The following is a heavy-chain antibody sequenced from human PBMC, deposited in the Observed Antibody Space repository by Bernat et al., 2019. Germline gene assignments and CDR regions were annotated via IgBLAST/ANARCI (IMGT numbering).Heavy chain of an antibody. V-gene: IGHV3-53*02. J-gene: IGHJ6*02. CDR1: GFTVSSNY. CDR3: ARDRPTIF. Sequence: EVQLVETGGGLIQPGGSLRLSCAASGFTVSSNYMSWVRQAPGKGLEWVSVLYSGGSTYYAASVKGRFTISRDNSKNTLYLQMNSLRAEDTAVYYCARDRPTIFWGQGTTVTVSS. D-gene: IGHD3-3*01. CDR2: LYSGGST.